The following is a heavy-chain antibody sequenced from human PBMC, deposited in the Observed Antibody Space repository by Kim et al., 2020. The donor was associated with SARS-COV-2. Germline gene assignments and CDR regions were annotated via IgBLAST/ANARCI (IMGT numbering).Heavy chain of an antibody. CDR3: ARDLTSLERWLRLGMDV. Sequence: SETLSLTCAVSGGSISSSNWWSWVRQPPGKGPEWIGEIYHSGSTNYNPSLKSRVTISVDKSKNQFSLKLSSVTAADTAVYYCARDLTSLERWLRLGMDVWGQGTTVTVSS. V-gene: IGHV4-4*02. CDR1: GGSISSSNW. J-gene: IGHJ6*02. D-gene: IGHD5-12*01. CDR2: IYHSGST.